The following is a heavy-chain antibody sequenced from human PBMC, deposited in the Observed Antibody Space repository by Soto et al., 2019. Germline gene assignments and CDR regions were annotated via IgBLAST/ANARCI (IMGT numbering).Heavy chain of an antibody. CDR2: ISTYRGHT. J-gene: IGHJ5*02. Sequence: QVHLVQSGVEVKTPGASVKVSCQASGYTFFTYDISWVRQAPGQGLEWMGWISTYRGHTKYAQKFQGRVTMTTDSSTTTAYLELMSLRSDDTAVYYCARHHGPTTSENWFDPWGQGNLVTVSS. D-gene: IGHD5-12*01. CDR3: ARHHGPTTSENWFDP. CDR1: GYTFFTYD. V-gene: IGHV1-18*01.